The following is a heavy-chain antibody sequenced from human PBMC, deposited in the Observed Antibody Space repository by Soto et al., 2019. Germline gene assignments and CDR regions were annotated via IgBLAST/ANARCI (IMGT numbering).Heavy chain of an antibody. J-gene: IGHJ6*01. CDR1: GGSISSGDYY. Sequence: SETLSLTCTVSGGSISSGDYYWSWIRQPPGKGLEWIGYIYYSGSTYYNPSLKSRVTISVDTSKNQFSLKLSSVTAADTAVYYCARDSKWLRYGMDVWGQGTTVNVSS. CDR2: IYYSGST. V-gene: IGHV4-30-4*01. CDR3: ARDSKWLRYGMDV. D-gene: IGHD5-12*01.